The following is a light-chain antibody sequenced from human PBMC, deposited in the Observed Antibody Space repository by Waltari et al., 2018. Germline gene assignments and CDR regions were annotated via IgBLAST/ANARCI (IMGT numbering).Light chain of an antibody. CDR2: KAS. J-gene: IGKJ1*01. Sequence: LSASVGDRVTITCRASQSITNWLAWYQQKPGKAPKLLIYKASNLESGVPSRFSGSGSGTEFTLTISSLQPDDFATYYCQQYDNYWTFGQGTKVEIK. CDR3: QQYDNYWT. V-gene: IGKV1-5*03. CDR1: QSITNW.